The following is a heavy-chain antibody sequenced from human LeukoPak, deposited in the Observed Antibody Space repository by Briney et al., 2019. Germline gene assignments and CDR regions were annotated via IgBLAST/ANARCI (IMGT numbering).Heavy chain of an antibody. V-gene: IGHV3-23*01. J-gene: IGHJ5*02. D-gene: IGHD6-19*01. CDR2: ITGSSGST. CDR1: GFTFSTYA. Sequence: GGSLRLSCAASGFTFSTYAVIWVRQAPGKGLEWVSTITGSSGSTYYSDSVKGRFTFSRDSFKNTLYLQMNSLRADDTAIYYCAKDARYSSGWGWFDPWGQGTLVTVSS. CDR3: AKDARYSSGWGWFDP.